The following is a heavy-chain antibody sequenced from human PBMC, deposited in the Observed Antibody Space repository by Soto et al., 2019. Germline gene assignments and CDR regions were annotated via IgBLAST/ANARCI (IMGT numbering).Heavy chain of an antibody. D-gene: IGHD3-9*01. J-gene: IGHJ4*02. CDR2: IYYSGST. CDR3: ARGSTYYDILTGYYFLQYYFDY. V-gene: IGHV4-59*01. CDR1: GCSISSYY. Sequence: SETLSLTCTVSGCSISSYYWSWIRQPPGKGLEWIGYIYYSGSTNYNPSLKSRVTISVDTSKNQFSLKLSSVTAADTAVYYCARGSTYYDILTGYYFLQYYFDYWGQGTLVTVSS.